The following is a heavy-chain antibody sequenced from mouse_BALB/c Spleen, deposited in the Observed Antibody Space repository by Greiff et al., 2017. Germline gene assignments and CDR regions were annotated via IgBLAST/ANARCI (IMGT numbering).Heavy chain of an antibody. V-gene: IGHV5-17*02. CDR1: GFTFSSFG. J-gene: IGHJ3*01. Sequence: EVKLVESGGGLVQPGGSRKLSCAASGFTFSSFGMHWVRQAPEKGLEWVAYISSGSSTIYYADTVKGRFTISRDNPKNTLFLQMTSLRSEDTAMYYCAREENPWGQGTLVTVSA. CDR2: ISSGSSTI. CDR3: AREENP.